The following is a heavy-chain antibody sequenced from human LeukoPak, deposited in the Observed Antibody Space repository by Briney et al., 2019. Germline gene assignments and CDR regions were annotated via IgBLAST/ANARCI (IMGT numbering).Heavy chain of an antibody. CDR3: ARGGNRYFDY. J-gene: IGHJ4*02. D-gene: IGHD2/OR15-2a*01. CDR1: GGSISSSSYY. CDR2: IYYRGST. V-gene: IGHV4-39*01. Sequence: SETLSLTCTVSGGSISSSSYYWGWIRQPPGTGLEWIGSIYYRGSTYYNPSLKSRVTISVDTSKNQFSLKLSSVTAADTAVYYCARGGNRYFDYWGQGTLVTVSS.